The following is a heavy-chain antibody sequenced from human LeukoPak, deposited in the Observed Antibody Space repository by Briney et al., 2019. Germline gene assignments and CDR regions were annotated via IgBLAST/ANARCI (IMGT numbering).Heavy chain of an antibody. J-gene: IGHJ6*03. V-gene: IGHV3-64*01. D-gene: IGHD4-11*01. CDR2: IGGNGDST. CDR1: GFTFVDYA. CDR3: ARGYSNPYYFYMDV. Sequence: QPGGSLRLSCAASGFTFVDYAMHWVRQAPGKGLEYVSGIGGNGDSTYYANSVKGRFTMSRDNSKHTLYLQMGSLRTEDLAVYYCARGYSNPYYFYMDVWGKGTTVTVSS.